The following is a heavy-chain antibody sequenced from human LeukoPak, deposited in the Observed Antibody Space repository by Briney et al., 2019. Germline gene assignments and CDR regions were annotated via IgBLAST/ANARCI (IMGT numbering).Heavy chain of an antibody. CDR3: ARDEGDSSSTRFDY. D-gene: IGHD3-22*01. Sequence: GGSLRLSCAASGFTFSSYAMHWVRQAPGKGLEWVAVISYDGSNKYYADSVKGRFTISRDNSKNTLYLQMNCLRAEDTAVYYCARDEGDSSSTRFDYWGQGTLVTVSS. CDR2: ISYDGSNK. CDR1: GFTFSSYA. J-gene: IGHJ4*02. V-gene: IGHV3-30-3*01.